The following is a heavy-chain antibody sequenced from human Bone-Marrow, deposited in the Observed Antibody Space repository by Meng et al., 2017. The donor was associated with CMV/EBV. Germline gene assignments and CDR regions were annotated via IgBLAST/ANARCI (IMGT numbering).Heavy chain of an antibody. CDR3: ARRRIAAAGQRMRRWFDP. Sequence: GSFSCYYWSWLRQPPETAVEWLGEINLSGSTNYNPSLTSPVTISLATSKNQFSLTLCSVTAAHTAVYYCARRRIAAAGQRMRRWFDPWGQGTLVTVSS. V-gene: IGHV4-34*01. CDR1: GSFSCYY. J-gene: IGHJ5*02. D-gene: IGHD6-13*01. CDR2: INLSGST.